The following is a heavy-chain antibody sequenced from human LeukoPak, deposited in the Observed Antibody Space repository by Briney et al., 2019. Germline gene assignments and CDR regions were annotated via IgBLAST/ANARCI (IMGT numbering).Heavy chain of an antibody. CDR1: GYTFTSYD. CDR3: ARVPYGDYVQHQNDY. CDR2: MNPNSGNT. V-gene: IGHV1-8*01. D-gene: IGHD4-17*01. Sequence: ASVKVSCKASGYTFTSYDINWVRQATGRGLEWMGWMNPNSGNTGYAQKFQGRVTMTRNTSISTAYMELSSLRSEDTAVYYCARVPYGDYVQHQNDYWGQGTLVTVSS. J-gene: IGHJ4*02.